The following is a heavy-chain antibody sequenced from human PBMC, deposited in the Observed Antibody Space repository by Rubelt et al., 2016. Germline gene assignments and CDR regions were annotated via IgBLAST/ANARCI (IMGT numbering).Heavy chain of an antibody. CDR2: IYPGDSDT. CDR3: ARLPQNTYYFDY. V-gene: IGHV5-51*03. J-gene: IGHJ4*02. Sequence: EVQLVQSGAEVKKPGESLKISCQGSGYNFAKSWIGWVRQMSGKGLEWMGIIYPGDSDTRYNPAFRGQVASSADKSISTAYLQWSSLKASDTAMYYCARLPQNTYYFDYWGQGTLVTVSS. CDR1: GYNFAKSW.